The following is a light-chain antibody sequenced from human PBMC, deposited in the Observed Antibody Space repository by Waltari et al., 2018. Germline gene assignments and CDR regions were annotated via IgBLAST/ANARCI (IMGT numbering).Light chain of an antibody. CDR2: KGI. Sequence: QTVVTQEPSLSVSPGGTVTLTCALSSGSVSSTSYPTWYQQTPGQPSRTLVDKGISRSSGVPDRFSGSILGNTAALTITGAQADDESDYYCSMYMGSGVWVFGGGTKLTVL. CDR3: SMYMGSGVWV. V-gene: IGLV8-61*01. CDR1: SGSVSSTSY. J-gene: IGLJ3*02.